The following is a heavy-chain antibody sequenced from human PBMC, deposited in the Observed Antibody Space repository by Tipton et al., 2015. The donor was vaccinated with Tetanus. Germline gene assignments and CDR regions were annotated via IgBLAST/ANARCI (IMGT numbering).Heavy chain of an antibody. Sequence: GLVKPSETLSLTCTVSGGSVRSGDYSWNWIRQPPGKGLEWLAYVSYSGRTNSNYSLKSRITISQDKSKNQFSLRLTSVTAADTAVYYCARADYNLARKGPFDSWGQGTQVIVS. V-gene: IGHV4-61*08. CDR2: VSYSGRT. D-gene: IGHD5-12*01. J-gene: IGHJ4*02. CDR1: GGSVRSGDYS. CDR3: ARADYNLARKGPFDS.